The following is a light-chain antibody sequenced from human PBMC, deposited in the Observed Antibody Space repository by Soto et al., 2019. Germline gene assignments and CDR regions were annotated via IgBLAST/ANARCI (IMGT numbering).Light chain of an antibody. J-gene: IGKJ1*01. Sequence: EIVLTQSPGTLSLSPGERATLSCRASQSVSSSYLAWYQQKPGQAPRLLIYGASTRATGIPDRFSGSGSGTDFTLTISRLEPKDFAVYYCQQCGISTWPFGQGTKVEIK. CDR2: GAS. CDR3: QQCGISTWP. V-gene: IGKV3-20*01. CDR1: QSVSSSY.